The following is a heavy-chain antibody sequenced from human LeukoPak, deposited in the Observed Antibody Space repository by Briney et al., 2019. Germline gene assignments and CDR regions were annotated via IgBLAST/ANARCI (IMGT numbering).Heavy chain of an antibody. CDR3: AKRSTTSTVFDY. V-gene: IGHV3-23*01. CDR1: GFTFSSYA. J-gene: IGHJ4*02. CDR2: IRGSGAGT. D-gene: IGHD2-2*01. Sequence: GSLRLSCAASGFTFSSYAMSWVRQAPGTGLEWVSGIRGSGAGTYYADSVKGRFTISRDNSENTLYLQMSSLRAEDTAVYYCAKRSTTSTVFDYWGQGTLVTVSS.